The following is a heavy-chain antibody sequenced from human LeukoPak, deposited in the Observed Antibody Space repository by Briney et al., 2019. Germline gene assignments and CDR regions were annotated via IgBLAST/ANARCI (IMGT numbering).Heavy chain of an antibody. J-gene: IGHJ4*02. Sequence: ASVKVSCKASGYTFTGYYMHWVRQAPGQGLEWMGWINPNSGGTNYAQKFQGRVTTTRDTSISTAYMELSRLRSDDTAVYYCARYARGYYDSSGYDYWGQGTLVTVSS. D-gene: IGHD3-22*01. CDR2: INPNSGGT. V-gene: IGHV1-2*02. CDR1: GYTFTGYY. CDR3: ARYARGYYDSSGYDY.